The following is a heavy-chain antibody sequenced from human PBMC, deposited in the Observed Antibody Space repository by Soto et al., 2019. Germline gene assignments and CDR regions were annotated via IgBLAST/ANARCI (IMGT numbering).Heavy chain of an antibody. CDR1: GFTISTYA. CDR3: AKDAVYNDGLWLMDS. CDR2: VVGSGGEI. Sequence: GGSLRLSCAASGFTISTYATTWVRQAPGKGLECVSGVVGSGGEIYYADSVKGRFTISKDNSKNTLYLQMNSLRDEDTAVYYCAKDAVYNDGLWLMDSWGQGTLVTVYS. D-gene: IGHD2-21*01. J-gene: IGHJ5*02. V-gene: IGHV3-23*01.